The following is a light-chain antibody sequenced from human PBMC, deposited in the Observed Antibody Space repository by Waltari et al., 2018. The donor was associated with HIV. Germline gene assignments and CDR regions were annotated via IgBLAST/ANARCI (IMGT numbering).Light chain of an antibody. CDR3: QQANTFPLT. CDR1: QDVGNW. J-gene: IGKJ4*02. V-gene: IGKV1-12*01. CDR2: DIS. Sequence: DIRVTQSPSSVSASAGDRVTITCRASQDVGNWLAWYQQKPGRAPELLIYDISNLQSGVPSRFSGRGSGTDFTLTINSLQPEDFATYYCQQANTFPLTFGGGTKVEIK.